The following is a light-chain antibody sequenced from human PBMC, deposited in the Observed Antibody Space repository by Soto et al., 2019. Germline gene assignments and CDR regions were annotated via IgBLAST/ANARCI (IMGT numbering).Light chain of an antibody. CDR3: QQDNKLWT. Sequence: EIVTTQSPATLSVSPGERATLSCRASQSVSINLAWYQQKPGQAPRLLIYGVSIRATGIPARFSGSGSGTELTLTISSLQSEDFALYYCQQDNKLWTFGQGTKGGYQ. V-gene: IGKV3-15*01. CDR1: QSVSIN. CDR2: GVS. J-gene: IGKJ1*01.